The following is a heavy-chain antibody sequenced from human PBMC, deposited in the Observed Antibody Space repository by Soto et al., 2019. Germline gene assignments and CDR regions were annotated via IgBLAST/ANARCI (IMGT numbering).Heavy chain of an antibody. J-gene: IGHJ4*02. V-gene: IGHV3-33*01. D-gene: IGHD5-18*01. Sequence: PGGSLKLSCAASGFTFSSYGMHWVRQAPGKGLEWVAVIWYDGSNKYYADSVKGRFTISRDNSKNSLYLQMNSLRAEDTAVYYCARDSGYSYGPLDYWGQRTLVTVSS. CDR2: IWYDGSNK. CDR3: ARDSGYSYGPLDY. CDR1: GFTFSSYG.